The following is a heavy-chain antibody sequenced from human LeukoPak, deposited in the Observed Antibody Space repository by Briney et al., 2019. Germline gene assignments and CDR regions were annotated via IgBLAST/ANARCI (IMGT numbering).Heavy chain of an antibody. CDR1: GGSISSYY. Sequence: SETLSLTCTVSGGSISSYYWSWIRQPPGKGLEWIGYIYYSGSTNYNPSLKSRVTISVDTSKNQFSLKLSSVTVADTAVYYCARVSVTVIDYWGQGTLVTVSS. V-gene: IGHV4-59*01. J-gene: IGHJ4*02. D-gene: IGHD3-16*02. CDR3: ARVSVTVIDY. CDR2: IYYSGST.